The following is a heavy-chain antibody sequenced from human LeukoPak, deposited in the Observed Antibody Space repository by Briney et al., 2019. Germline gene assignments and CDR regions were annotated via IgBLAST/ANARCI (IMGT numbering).Heavy chain of an antibody. Sequence: ASVKVSCKASGYTFSSYGISWVRQAPGQGLEWMGWISAYNGNTNDNTNYAQKLQGRVTMTTDTSTSTAYMELRSLRSEDTAVYYCAISPGIAAAGTTALDYWGQGTLVTVSS. J-gene: IGHJ4*02. CDR1: GYTFSSYG. CDR2: ISAYNGNTNDNT. V-gene: IGHV1-18*01. CDR3: AISPGIAAAGTTALDY. D-gene: IGHD6-13*01.